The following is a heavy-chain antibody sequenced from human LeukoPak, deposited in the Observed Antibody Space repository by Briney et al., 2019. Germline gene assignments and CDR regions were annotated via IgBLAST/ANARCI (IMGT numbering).Heavy chain of an antibody. Sequence: GGSLRLSCAASGFTFSSYGKSWVRQAPGKGLEWVSAISGSGGSTYYADSVKGRFTISRDNSKNTLYLQMNSLRAEDTAVYYCAKDRQKYYDILTGYSSIDPRGQGTLVTVSS. CDR3: AKDRQKYYDILTGYSSIDP. V-gene: IGHV3-23*01. CDR2: ISGSGGST. D-gene: IGHD3-9*01. J-gene: IGHJ5*02. CDR1: GFTFSSYG.